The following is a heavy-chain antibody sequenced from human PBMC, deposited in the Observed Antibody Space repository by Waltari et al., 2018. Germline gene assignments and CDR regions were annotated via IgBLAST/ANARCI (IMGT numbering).Heavy chain of an antibody. CDR3: ARRAWGSGWSY. CDR2: IYYKGGT. CDR1: GGSISSSSNYY. D-gene: IGHD6-19*01. Sequence: QLQLQESGPGLVKPSETLSLTCTVSGGSISSSSNYYWGWIRQPPGKGLEWIGSIYYKGGTYYNPSLKSRVTISVDTSKNQFSLKLSSVTAADTVVYYCARRAWGSGWSYWGQGTLVAVSS. J-gene: IGHJ4*02. V-gene: IGHV4-39*01.